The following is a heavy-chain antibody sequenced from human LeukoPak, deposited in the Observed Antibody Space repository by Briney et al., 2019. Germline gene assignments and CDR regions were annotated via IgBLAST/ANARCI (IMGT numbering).Heavy chain of an antibody. CDR3: ARELYGDYYFDY. Sequence: PSETLSLTXTVSGGSISSYYWSWIRQPPGKGLEWIGYIYYSGSTNYNPSLKSRVTISVDTSKNQFSLKLSSVTAADTAVYYCARELYGDYYFDYWGQGTLVTVSS. J-gene: IGHJ4*02. V-gene: IGHV4-59*01. CDR2: IYYSGST. D-gene: IGHD4-17*01. CDR1: GGSISSYY.